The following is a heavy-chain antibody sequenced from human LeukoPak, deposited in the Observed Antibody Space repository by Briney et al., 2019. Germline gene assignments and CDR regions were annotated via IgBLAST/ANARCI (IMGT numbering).Heavy chain of an antibody. CDR1: GYSFTTYW. V-gene: IGHV5-51*01. CDR2: IYPGDSDT. J-gene: IGHJ6*02. CDR3: ARGAPDATDHRYYYYGMDV. D-gene: IGHD1-26*01. Sequence: GESLKISCKGSGYSFTTYWIGWVRQMPGKGLEWMGIIYPGDSDTTYSPSFQGQVTISADKSISTAYLQWSSLKASDTAMYYCARGAPDATDHRYYYYGMDVWGQGTTVTVSS.